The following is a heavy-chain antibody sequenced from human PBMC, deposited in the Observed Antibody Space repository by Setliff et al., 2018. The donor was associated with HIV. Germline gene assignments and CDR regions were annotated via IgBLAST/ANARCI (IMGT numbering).Heavy chain of an antibody. D-gene: IGHD4-17*01. J-gene: IGHJ6*03. V-gene: IGHV1-18*01. CDR1: GYTFSSYG. Sequence: ASVKVSCKASGYTFSSYGISWVRQAPGQGLEWMGWISGFNGKINYAENFQGRVTLTTDSSASTAHMELWSPTSDDTAVYYCARDLGGEHDYADPAYMDVWGKGTTGTVSS. CDR2: ISGFNGKI. CDR3: ARDLGGEHDYADPAYMDV.